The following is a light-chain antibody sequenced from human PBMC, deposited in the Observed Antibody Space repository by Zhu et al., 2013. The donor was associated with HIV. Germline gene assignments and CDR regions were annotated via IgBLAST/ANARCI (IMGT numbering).Light chain of an antibody. V-gene: IGLV1-40*01. J-gene: IGLJ3*02. CDR3: QSYDNILSGWV. CDR1: SSNIGAFYD. Sequence: QSVLTQPPSASATPGQRVTISCSGSSSNIGAFYDVHWYQQLPGRAPTLLMYGNNNRPSGVPDRFSVSKSDTSTSLAITGLQAEDEADYYCQSYDNILSGWVFGGGTKLTVL. CDR2: GNN.